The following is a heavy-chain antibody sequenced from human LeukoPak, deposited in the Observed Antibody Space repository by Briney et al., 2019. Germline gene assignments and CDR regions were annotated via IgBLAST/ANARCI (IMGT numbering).Heavy chain of an antibody. V-gene: IGHV3-74*01. CDR1: GFTFSGNW. J-gene: IGHJ6*03. CDR3: ARYLYAFALDV. D-gene: IGHD2-8*01. CDR2: ISTDGSII. Sequence: GGSLRLSCAGPGFTFSGNWMSWVRQSPGKGLVWVSHISTDGSIIRYGDSVKGRFTISRDKAKNTLYLQMNSLTAEDTGVYYCARYLYAFALDVWGKGTTVTVS.